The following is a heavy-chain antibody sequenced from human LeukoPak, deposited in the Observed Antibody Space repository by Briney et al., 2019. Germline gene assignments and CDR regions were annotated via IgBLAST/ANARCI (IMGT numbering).Heavy chain of an antibody. V-gene: IGHV4-39*01. CDR3: ARQARGYGDRSLWYFDY. Sequence: SETLSLTCTVSGGSISSSSYYWGWIRQPPGKGLEWIGSIYYSGSTYYNPSLKSRVTISVDTSKNQFSLKLSSVTAADTAVYYCARQARGYGDRSLWYFDYWGQGILVTVSS. CDR2: IYYSGST. CDR1: GGSISSSSYY. J-gene: IGHJ4*02. D-gene: IGHD4-17*01.